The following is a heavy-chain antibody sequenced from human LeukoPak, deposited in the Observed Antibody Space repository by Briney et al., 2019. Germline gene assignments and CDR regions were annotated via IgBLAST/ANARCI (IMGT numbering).Heavy chain of an antibody. CDR3: TRVRNSNNWWGAFDI. J-gene: IGHJ3*02. CDR1: GYTFDTLS. CDR2: ISPKNGNT. Sequence: ASVNVSCKAFGYTFDTLSISWVRQAPGQRLEWMGWISPKNGNTHYAQGVQGRVTMTTDTSRSTAYMELRSLRSDDTAVYYCTRVRNSNNWWGAFDIWGQGTMVTVSS. V-gene: IGHV1-18*01. D-gene: IGHD1-1*01.